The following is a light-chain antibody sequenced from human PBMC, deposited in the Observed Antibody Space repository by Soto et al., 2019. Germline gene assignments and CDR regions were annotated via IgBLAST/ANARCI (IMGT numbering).Light chain of an antibody. CDR3: SSYTSSSTFYV. CDR2: EVS. V-gene: IGLV2-18*02. CDR1: SSDVGSYNR. Sequence: QSALTQPPSVSGSPGQSVTISCTGTSSDVGSYNRVSWYQQPPGTAPNLMIYEVSNRPSGVPDRFSGSKSGNTASLTIYGLQAEDEADYYCSSYTSSSTFYVFGTGTKLTVL. J-gene: IGLJ1*01.